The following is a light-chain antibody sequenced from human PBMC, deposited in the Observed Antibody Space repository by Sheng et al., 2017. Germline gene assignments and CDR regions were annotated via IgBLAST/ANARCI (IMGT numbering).Light chain of an antibody. Sequence: SYELTQPPSVSVSPGQTASITCSGDNLGSKFTSWYQQRPGQSPVLVIYQDNRRPSGIPELFSGSNSGNTATLTISETQSMDEADYYCQAWDTSSAHHVFGTGTLVTVL. J-gene: IGLJ1*01. CDR3: QAWDTSSAHHV. CDR1: NLGSKF. V-gene: IGLV3-1*01. CDR2: QDN.